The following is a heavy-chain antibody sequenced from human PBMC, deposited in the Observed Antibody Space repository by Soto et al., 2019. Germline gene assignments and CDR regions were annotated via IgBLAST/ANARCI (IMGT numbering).Heavy chain of an antibody. CDR3: ARRIVVVTALDY. Sequence: QVQLLQSGAEVKKPGASVKVSCKASGYTFTSYAMHWVRQAPGQRLEWMGWINAGNGNTKYSQKFQGRITITRDTSGSTAYMELSSLRSEDTAVYYCARRIVVVTALDYWGQGTLVTVSS. CDR1: GYTFTSYA. D-gene: IGHD2-21*02. V-gene: IGHV1-3*01. CDR2: INAGNGNT. J-gene: IGHJ4*02.